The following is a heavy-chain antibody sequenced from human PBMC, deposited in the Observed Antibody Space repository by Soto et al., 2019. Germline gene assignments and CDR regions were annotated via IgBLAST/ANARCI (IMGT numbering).Heavy chain of an antibody. CDR2: IFWRGGGK. CDR3: GNDLSPGGLEA. D-gene: IGHD3-16*01. Sequence: EVQVEESGGGLVQPGGSLTLSCAVSGPTIDDYAMHWVRQVPGKGLEWVSGIFWRGGGKGYADSVKGGFTISRDRAKNYLSLQMNSLTIEYTAVYDCGNDLSPGGLEAWGQGTLVTVSS. CDR1: GPTIDDYA. J-gene: IGHJ5*02. V-gene: IGHV3-9*01.